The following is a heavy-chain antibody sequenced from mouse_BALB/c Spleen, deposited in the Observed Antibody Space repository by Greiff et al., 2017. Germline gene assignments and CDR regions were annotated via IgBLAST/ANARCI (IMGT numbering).Heavy chain of an antibody. J-gene: IGHJ4*01. CDR2: IDPENGDT. CDR1: GFNIKDYY. CDR3: TSYYGNPYYAMDY. V-gene: IGHV14-4*02. D-gene: IGHD2-10*01. Sequence: VQLQQSGAELVRSGASVKLSCTASGFNIKDYYMHWVKQRPEQGLEWIGWIDPENGDTEYAPKFQGKATMTADASSNTAYLQLSSLTSEDTAVYYCTSYYGNPYYAMDYWGQGTSVTVSS.